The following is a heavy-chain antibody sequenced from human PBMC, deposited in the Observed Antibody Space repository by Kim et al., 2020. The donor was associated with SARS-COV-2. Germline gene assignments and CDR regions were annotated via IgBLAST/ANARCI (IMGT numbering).Heavy chain of an antibody. D-gene: IGHD2-2*01. J-gene: IGHJ3*02. V-gene: IGHV3-33*01. Sequence: YADSGGGRFTISREKSKDTVYRQVNSLRAEDTAVYYCARALYYSTADAFDIWGQGTMVTVSS. CDR3: ARALYYSTADAFDI.